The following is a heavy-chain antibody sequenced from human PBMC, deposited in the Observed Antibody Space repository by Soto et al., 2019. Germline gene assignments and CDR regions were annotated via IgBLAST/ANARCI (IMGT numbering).Heavy chain of an antibody. Sequence: GGSLRLSCAASGFTFSSYGMHWVRQAPGKGLEWVAVISYDGSNKYYADSVKGRFTISRDNSKNTLYLQMNSLRAEDTAVYYCAKDPVTRGLDRYFDYWGQGTLVTVSS. CDR3: AKDPVTRGLDRYFDY. D-gene: IGHD4-17*01. CDR1: GFTFSSYG. V-gene: IGHV3-30*18. CDR2: ISYDGSNK. J-gene: IGHJ4*02.